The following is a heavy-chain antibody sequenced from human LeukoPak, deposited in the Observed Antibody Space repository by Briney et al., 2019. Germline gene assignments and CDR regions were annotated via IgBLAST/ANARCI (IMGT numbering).Heavy chain of an antibody. D-gene: IGHD5-24*01. CDR1: GFTFSSYG. CDR3: AQAWRWLQLNY. Sequence: PGGSLRLSCAASGFTFSSYGMHWVRQAPGKGLEWVAVISYDGSNKYYADSVKGRFTISRDNSMNTLYLHMNSLRDEGTAVYYCAQAWRWLQLNYWGQGTLVTVSS. CDR2: ISYDGSNK. V-gene: IGHV3-30*18. J-gene: IGHJ4*02.